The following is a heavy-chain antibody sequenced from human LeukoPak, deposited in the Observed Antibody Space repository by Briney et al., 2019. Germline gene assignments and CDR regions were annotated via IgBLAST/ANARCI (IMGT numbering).Heavy chain of an antibody. J-gene: IGHJ5*02. CDR1: GFTFDDYG. Sequence: GGSLRLSCAASGFTFDDYGMSWVRQAPGKGLEWVSGINWNGGSTGYADSVKGRFTISRDNAKNSLYLQMNSLRAEDTAVYYCARDLKGYGGNSGNWFDPWGQGTLVTVSS. CDR2: INWNGGST. D-gene: IGHD4-23*01. V-gene: IGHV3-20*04. CDR3: ARDLKGYGGNSGNWFDP.